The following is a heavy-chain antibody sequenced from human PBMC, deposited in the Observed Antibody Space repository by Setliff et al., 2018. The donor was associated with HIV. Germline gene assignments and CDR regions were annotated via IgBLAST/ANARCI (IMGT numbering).Heavy chain of an antibody. Sequence: ASVKVSCKASGYTFTSYAMNWVRQAPGQGLEWMGWINTNTGNPTYAQGSTGRFVFSLDTSVSTAYLQISSLKAEDTAVYYCARFPSLLWFGELSWFDYWGQGTLVTVSS. CDR2: INTNTGNP. V-gene: IGHV7-4-1*02. D-gene: IGHD3-10*01. J-gene: IGHJ4*02. CDR3: ARFPSLLWFGELSWFDY. CDR1: GYTFTSYA.